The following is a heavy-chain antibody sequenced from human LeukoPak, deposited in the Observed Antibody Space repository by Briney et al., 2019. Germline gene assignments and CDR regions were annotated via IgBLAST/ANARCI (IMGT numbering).Heavy chain of an antibody. CDR3: ARGTGYCSSTSCHLLYYYMDV. CDR1: GGSISSYY. J-gene: IGHJ6*03. CDR2: IYTSGST. D-gene: IGHD2-2*01. V-gene: IGHV4-4*07. Sequence: SETLSLTCTVSGGSISSYYWSWIRQPAGKGLEWIGRIYTSGSTNYNPSLKSRVTMSVDTSKNQFSLKLSSVTAADTAVYYCARGTGYCSSTSCHLLYYYMDVWGKGTTVTVSS.